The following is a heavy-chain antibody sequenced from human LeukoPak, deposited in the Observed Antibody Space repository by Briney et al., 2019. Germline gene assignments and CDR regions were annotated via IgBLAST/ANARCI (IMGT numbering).Heavy chain of an antibody. CDR3: ARGKSSGNQFDY. CDR1: GGSISSGDYY. V-gene: IGHV4-31*03. CDR2: IYYSGST. D-gene: IGHD3-22*01. Sequence: SQTLSLTCTVSGGSISSGDYYWNWIRHHPGKGLEWIGYIYYSGSTYYNPSLKSRVTISVDTSRNQFSLKLSSVTAADTAVYYCARGKSSGNQFDYWGQGTLVTVSS. J-gene: IGHJ4*02.